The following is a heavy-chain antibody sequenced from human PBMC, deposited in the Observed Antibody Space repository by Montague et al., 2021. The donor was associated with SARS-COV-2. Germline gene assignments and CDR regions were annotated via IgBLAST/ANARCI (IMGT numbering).Heavy chain of an antibody. CDR3: ERVASEHTAMAPDY. CDR1: GFTFSRYS. CDR2: ISMSETRT. J-gene: IGHJ4*02. Sequence: SLRLSCAAAGFTFSRYSMNWVRQAPGKGLEWISYISMSETRTQYADSVKGRFTISRDNARNSLYLQMRSLTGGDTAVYYSERVASEHTAMAPDYWGQGTLVTVSS. D-gene: IGHD5-18*01. V-gene: IGHV3-48*04.